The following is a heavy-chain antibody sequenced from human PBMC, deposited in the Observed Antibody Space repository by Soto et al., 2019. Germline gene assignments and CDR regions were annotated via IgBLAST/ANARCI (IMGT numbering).Heavy chain of an antibody. CDR3: ARLVLADYESSGFWFY. D-gene: IGHD3-22*01. CDR2: INQDGSEK. Sequence: PGGSLRLACATSGVAFGSYCMSWVRQAPGKGLEWVANINQDGSEKDYVDSVKGRFAISRDNAHNSLYLHMDSLRAEDTAVYYCARLVLADYESSGFWFYWGQGT. CDR1: GVAFGSYC. J-gene: IGHJ4*02. V-gene: IGHV3-7*01.